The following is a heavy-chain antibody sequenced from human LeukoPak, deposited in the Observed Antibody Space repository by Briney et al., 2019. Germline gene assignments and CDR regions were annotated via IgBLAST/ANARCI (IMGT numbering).Heavy chain of an antibody. CDR2: IWYDGTNK. D-gene: IGHD2-21*02. Sequence: PGGSLRLSCAASGFAFSSFGMHWVRQAPGKGLEWVAVIWYDGTNKYYADSVKGRFTISRDNSKNTLYLQMNSLRAEDTAVYYCARAMVTRWFDPWGQGTLVTVSS. J-gene: IGHJ5*02. V-gene: IGHV3-33*01. CDR3: ARAMVTRWFDP. CDR1: GFAFSSFG.